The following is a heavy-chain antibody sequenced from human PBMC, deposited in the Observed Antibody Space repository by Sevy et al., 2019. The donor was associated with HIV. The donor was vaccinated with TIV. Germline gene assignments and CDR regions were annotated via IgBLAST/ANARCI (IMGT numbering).Heavy chain of an antibody. V-gene: IGHV3-30-3*01. CDR3: ARAQSRYDFWSGYYEYYFDY. CDR2: ISYDGSNK. J-gene: IGHJ4*02. Sequence: GGSLRLSCAASGFTFSSYAMHWVRQAPGKGLEWVAVISYDGSNKYYADSVKGRFTISRDNSKNTLYLQMNSLRAEDTAVYYCARAQSRYDFWSGYYEYYFDYWGQGTLVTVSS. D-gene: IGHD3-3*01. CDR1: GFTFSSYA.